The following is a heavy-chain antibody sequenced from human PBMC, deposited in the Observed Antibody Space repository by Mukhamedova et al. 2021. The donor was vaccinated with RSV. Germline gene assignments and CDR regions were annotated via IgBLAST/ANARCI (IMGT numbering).Heavy chain of an antibody. CDR2: IYHSGST. CDR3: ATRFTIFGVVISDY. V-gene: IGHV4-4*02. Sequence: STWGSWVRQPPGKGLEWIGEIYHSGSTNYNPSLKSRVTISVDKSKNQFSLKLSSVTAADTAVYYCATRFTIFGVVISDYWGQGTRVTV. J-gene: IGHJ4*02. D-gene: IGHD3-3*01. CDR1: STW.